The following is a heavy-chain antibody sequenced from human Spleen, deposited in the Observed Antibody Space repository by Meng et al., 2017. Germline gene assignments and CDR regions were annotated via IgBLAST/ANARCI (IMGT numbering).Heavy chain of an antibody. CDR1: GYTFTTHF. V-gene: IGHV1-46*03. D-gene: IGHD4-11*01. CDR2: INPSGGST. CDR3: GRVSSGDSNYVDY. Sequence: QVHLVQSGAEVKKPGASVKVSCKASGYTFTTHFMHWVRQAPGQGLEWMGTINPSGGSTTYAQKFQGRVTMTRDTSTSTVYMEQSRLTPEDSAVYYCGRVSSGDSNYVDYWGQGTLVTVSS. J-gene: IGHJ4*02.